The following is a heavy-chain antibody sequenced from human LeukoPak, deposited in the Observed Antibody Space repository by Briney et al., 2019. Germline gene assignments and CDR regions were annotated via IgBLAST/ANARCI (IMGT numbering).Heavy chain of an antibody. CDR2: ISGSSDT. V-gene: IGHV3-23*01. J-gene: IGHJ4*02. D-gene: IGHD1-26*01. Sequence: GGSLRLSCAASGFTFSNYAMSWVRQAPGKGLEWVSVISGSSDTYYADSVKGRFTISRDNSKNTLYLQMNSLRADDTAVFYCAKKRGGSYHPFDFWGQGTLVTVSS. CDR3: AKKRGGSYHPFDF. CDR1: GFTFSNYA.